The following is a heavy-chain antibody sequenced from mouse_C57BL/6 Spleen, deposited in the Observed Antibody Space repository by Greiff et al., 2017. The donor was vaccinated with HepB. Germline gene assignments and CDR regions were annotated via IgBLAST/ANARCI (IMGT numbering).Heavy chain of an antibody. CDR2: INPSSGYT. CDR1: GYTFTSYW. V-gene: IGHV1-7*01. CDR3: ASTTVDYYAMDY. Sequence: VQLQQSGAELAKPGASVKLSCKASGYTFTSYWMHWVKQRPVQGLEWIGYINPSSGYTKYNQKFKDKATLTADKSSSTAYMQLSSLTYEDSAVYYCASTTVDYYAMDYWGQGTSVTVSS. J-gene: IGHJ4*01. D-gene: IGHD1-1*01.